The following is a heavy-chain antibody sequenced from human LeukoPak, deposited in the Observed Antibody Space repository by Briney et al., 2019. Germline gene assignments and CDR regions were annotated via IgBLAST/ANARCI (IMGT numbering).Heavy chain of an antibody. CDR3: ARDEEGDGYNFDY. D-gene: IGHD5-24*01. CDR1: GGTFSSYA. Sequence: SVKVSCKASGGTFSSYAISWVRQAPGQGLEWMGGIIPIFGTANYAQKFQGRVTMTRDTSTSTVYMELSSLRSEDTAVYYCARDEEGDGYNFDYWGQGTLVTVSS. CDR2: IIPIFGTA. J-gene: IGHJ4*02. V-gene: IGHV1-69*05.